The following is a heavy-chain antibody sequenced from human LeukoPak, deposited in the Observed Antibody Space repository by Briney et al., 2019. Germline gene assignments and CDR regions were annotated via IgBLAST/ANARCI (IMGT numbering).Heavy chain of an antibody. CDR2: IGYDGSNK. CDR3: ARDRSQYYYGSSGYGDFDY. CDR1: GFTFSSYV. J-gene: IGHJ4*02. Sequence: PGGSLRLSCAASGFTFSSYVMHGVRQAPGKGVEGVAVIGYDGSNKFYADSVKGGFTISRDNPKSTVFLQMNSLRAEDTAVYYCARDRSQYYYGSSGYGDFDYWGQGTLVTVSS. V-gene: IGHV3-33*01. D-gene: IGHD3-22*01.